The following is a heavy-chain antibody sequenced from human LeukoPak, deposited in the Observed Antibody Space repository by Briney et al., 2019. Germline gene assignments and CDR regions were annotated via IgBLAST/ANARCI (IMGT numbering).Heavy chain of an antibody. CDR2: IKQDGSET. D-gene: IGHD1-26*01. J-gene: IGHJ4*02. CDR3: AKDEGGSYDY. V-gene: IGHV3-7*01. Sequence: GGSLRLSCAASGFTFSNYWMSWVRQAPGKGLEWLANIKQDGSETYYVDSVKGRFTISRDNAKNSLYLQMNSLRAEDTAVYYCAKDEGGSYDYWGQGTLVTVSS. CDR1: GFTFSNYW.